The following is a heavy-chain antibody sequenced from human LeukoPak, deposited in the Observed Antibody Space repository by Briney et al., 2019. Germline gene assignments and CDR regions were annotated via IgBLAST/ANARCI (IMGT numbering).Heavy chain of an antibody. J-gene: IGHJ6*03. CDR1: GFTFSSYW. CDR3: AREVPYSYGRYYYYMDV. V-gene: IGHV3-30*03. D-gene: IGHD5-18*01. CDR2: ISYDGSNK. Sequence: GGSLRLSCAASGFTFSSYWMSWVRQAPGKGLEWVAVISYDGSNKYYADSVKGRFTISRDNSKNTLYLQMNSLRAEDTAVYYCAREVPYSYGRYYYYMDVWGKGTTVTVSS.